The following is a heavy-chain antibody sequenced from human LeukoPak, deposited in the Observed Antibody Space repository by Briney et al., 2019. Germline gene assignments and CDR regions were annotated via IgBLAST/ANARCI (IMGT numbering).Heavy chain of an antibody. CDR1: GFTFSDYY. CDR3: ARPLPYYYGSGSYLPGDY. Sequence: PGGSLRLSCAASGFTFSDYYMSWIRQAPGKGLEWVSYISSSGSTIYYADFVKGRFTISRDNAKNSLYLQMNSLRAEDTAVYYCARPLPYYYGSGSYLPGDYWGQGTLVTVSS. CDR2: ISSSGSTI. J-gene: IGHJ4*02. D-gene: IGHD3-10*01. V-gene: IGHV3-11*04.